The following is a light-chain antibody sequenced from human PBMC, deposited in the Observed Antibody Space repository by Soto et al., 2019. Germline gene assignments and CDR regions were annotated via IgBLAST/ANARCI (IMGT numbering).Light chain of an antibody. CDR3: QQYDTLPT. CDR2: DAS. Sequence: DIQMTQSPSSLSASVGDRVTITCQASQDISNYLNWYQQKPGKAPKLLIYDASNLETGVPSRFSGSGSGTDFTFTISSLQPEDIATYYGQQYDTLPTFLQGTRLEIK. CDR1: QDISNY. J-gene: IGKJ5*01. V-gene: IGKV1-33*01.